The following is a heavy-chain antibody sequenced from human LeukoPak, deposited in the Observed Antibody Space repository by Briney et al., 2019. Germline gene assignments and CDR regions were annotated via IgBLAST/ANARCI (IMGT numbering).Heavy chain of an antibody. CDR3: AKDSGLWSTRYPFDY. Sequence: GGSLRLSCAASGFTFSSYEMNWVRQAPGKGLEWVGLIKSKTNGETRDYAAPVKGRFTISRDDSDNTLYLQMNSLRAEDTAVYFCAKDSGLWSTRYPFDYWGQGTLVTVSS. CDR2: IKSKTNGETR. CDR1: GFTFSSYE. J-gene: IGHJ4*02. V-gene: IGHV3-15*01. D-gene: IGHD5-18*01.